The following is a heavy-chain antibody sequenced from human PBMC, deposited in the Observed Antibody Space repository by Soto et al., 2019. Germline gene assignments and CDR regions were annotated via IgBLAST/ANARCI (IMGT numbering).Heavy chain of an antibody. CDR2: INAGNGNT. D-gene: IGHD6-19*01. Sequence: ASVKVSCKASGYTFTSYAMHWVRQAPGQRLEWMGWINAGNGNTKYSQKFQGRVTMTRDTSTSTAYMELSSLRSEDTAVYYCASNHSSGWYGFDYWGQGTLVTVSS. V-gene: IGHV1-3*01. J-gene: IGHJ4*02. CDR3: ASNHSSGWYGFDY. CDR1: GYTFTSYA.